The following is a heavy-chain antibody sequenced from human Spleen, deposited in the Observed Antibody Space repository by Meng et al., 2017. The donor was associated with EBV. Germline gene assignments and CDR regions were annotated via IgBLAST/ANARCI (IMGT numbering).Heavy chain of an antibody. V-gene: IGHV1-46*01. Sequence: QGHLGQSGAEVKKPGASVKLSCKAFGYTFTSYYMHWVRLAPRQGLEWMGLINPSGGYTTYAQKFRGSITVTRDTSTSAVYMDLSSLRSEDTAVYYCARGRGESTMPYNFDYWGQGTLVTVSS. CDR3: ARGRGESTMPYNFDY. CDR2: INPSGGYT. CDR1: GYTFTSYY. J-gene: IGHJ4*02. D-gene: IGHD3-10*01.